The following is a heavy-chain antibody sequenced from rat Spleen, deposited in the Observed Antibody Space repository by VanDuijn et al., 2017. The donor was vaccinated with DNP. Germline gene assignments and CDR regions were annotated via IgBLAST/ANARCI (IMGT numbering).Heavy chain of an antibody. Sequence: EVQLVESGGGLVQPGRSLQLSCVASGFTFNNYWMTWIRQAPGKGLEWVASITNTGGSTYYQDSVKGRFTISRDNAKSTLYLQMNSLSSEDTATYYCTRKYTTDYYWYFDFWGPGTMVTVSS. V-gene: IGHV5-31*01. CDR2: ITNTGGST. J-gene: IGHJ1*01. CDR1: GFTFNNYW. CDR3: TRKYTTDYYWYFDF. D-gene: IGHD1-6*01.